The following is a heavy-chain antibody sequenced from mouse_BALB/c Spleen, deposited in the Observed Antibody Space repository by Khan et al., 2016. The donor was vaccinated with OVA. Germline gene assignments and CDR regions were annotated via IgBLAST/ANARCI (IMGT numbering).Heavy chain of an antibody. CDR3: AKWGDGSTYAMDY. Sequence: QVQLKESGPGLVAPSQSLSITCTVSGFSLTTYGVNWIRQPPGKGLEWLGVIWGDGNTNYHSSLISRLSISKANSKSPVCLKLNSLQTDDTATYYCAKWGDGSTYAMDYWGQGTSVTVSS. CDR1: GFSLTTYG. CDR2: IWGDGNT. J-gene: IGHJ4*01. V-gene: IGHV2-3*01. D-gene: IGHD2-3*01.